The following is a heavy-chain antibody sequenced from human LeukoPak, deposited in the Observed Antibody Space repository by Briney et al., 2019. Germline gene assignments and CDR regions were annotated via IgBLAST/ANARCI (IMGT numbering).Heavy chain of an antibody. D-gene: IGHD6-19*01. CDR3: ARDVSSGWYSDY. Sequence: GGSLRLSCAASGFTFDDYGMSWVRQAPGKGLEWVSGINWNCGSTGYADSVKGRFTISRDNAKNSLYLQMNSLRAEDTALYYCARDVSSGWYSDYWGQGTLVTVSS. CDR1: GFTFDDYG. J-gene: IGHJ4*02. V-gene: IGHV3-20*04. CDR2: INWNCGST.